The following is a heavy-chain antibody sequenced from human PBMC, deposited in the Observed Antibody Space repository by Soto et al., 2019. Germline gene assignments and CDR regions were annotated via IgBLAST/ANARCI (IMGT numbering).Heavy chain of an antibody. D-gene: IGHD2-21*01. CDR3: ARHVAVARMKGFEP. CDR2: VYHSGTT. Sequence: QVQLQESGQGLVKPSGTLSLTCAVSGGSISDNWWSWVRQPPGKGLEWIGEVYHSGTTYSNPSLKSRVPIALDMSASQISLTLNSVPAADTAVYYWARHVAVARMKGFEPLCQGPLVTVSS. J-gene: IGHJ5*02. V-gene: IGHV4-4*02. CDR1: GGSISDNW.